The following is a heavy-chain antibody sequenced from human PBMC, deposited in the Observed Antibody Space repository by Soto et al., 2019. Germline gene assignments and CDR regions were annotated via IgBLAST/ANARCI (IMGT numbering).Heavy chain of an antibody. CDR3: TTDFAKDYYYYGMDV. V-gene: IGHV3-15*07. CDR2: IKSKTDGGTT. CDR1: GFTFSNAR. Sequence: PGGSLRLSCAASGFTFSNARMNWVRQAPGKGLEWVGRIKSKTDGGTTDYAAPVKGRFTISRDDSKNTLYLQMNSLKTEDTAVYYCTTDFAKDYYYYGMDVWGQGTTVTVSS. J-gene: IGHJ6*02.